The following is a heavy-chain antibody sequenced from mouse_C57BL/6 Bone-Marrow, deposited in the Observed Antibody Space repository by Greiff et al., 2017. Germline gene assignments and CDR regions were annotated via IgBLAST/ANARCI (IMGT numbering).Heavy chain of an antibody. Sequence: EVQLVESGGGLVKPGGSLKLSCAASGFTFSSYTMSWVRQTPEKRLEWVATISGGGGNTNYPDGVKGRFTISRDNAKNTLYLQMSSLRSEDTALYYCAREPYYYGSSPWYFDVWGTGTTVTVSS. CDR2: ISGGGGNT. CDR3: AREPYYYGSSPWYFDV. V-gene: IGHV5-9*01. J-gene: IGHJ1*03. D-gene: IGHD1-1*01. CDR1: GFTFSSYT.